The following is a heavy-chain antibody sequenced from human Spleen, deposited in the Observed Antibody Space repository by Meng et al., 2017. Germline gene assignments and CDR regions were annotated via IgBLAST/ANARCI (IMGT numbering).Heavy chain of an antibody. Sequence: QVQLQESRPGLVKPSQTLSLTCTFYGGSISTGDYYWSWIRQHSGKGLEWIGYIYYSGSTYYNPSLKSRVTISVDTSKNQFSLKLRSVTAADTAVYYCARVEGYYDSSGYYRYWGHGTLVTVSS. J-gene: IGHJ4*01. V-gene: IGHV4-31*03. CDR2: IYYSGST. CDR1: GGSISTGDYY. D-gene: IGHD3-22*01. CDR3: ARVEGYYDSSGYYRY.